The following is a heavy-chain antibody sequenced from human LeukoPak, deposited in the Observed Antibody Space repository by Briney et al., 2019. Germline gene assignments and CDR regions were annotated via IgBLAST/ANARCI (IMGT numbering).Heavy chain of an antibody. CDR2: INTDGSST. Sequence: GGSLRLSCAASGFTFSSYWMHWVRQAPGKGLVWVSRINTDGSSTSYADSVKGRFTISRDNSKNTLYLQMNSLRAEDTAVYYCARFPVSTVTESDYWGQGTLVTVSS. V-gene: IGHV3-74*01. J-gene: IGHJ4*02. CDR3: ARFPVSTVTESDY. D-gene: IGHD4-11*01. CDR1: GFTFSSYW.